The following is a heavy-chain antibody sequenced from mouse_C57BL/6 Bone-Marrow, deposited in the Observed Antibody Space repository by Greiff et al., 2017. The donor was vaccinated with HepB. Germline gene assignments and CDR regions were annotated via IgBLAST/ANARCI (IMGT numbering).Heavy chain of an antibody. J-gene: IGHJ3*01. CDR1: GYTFTSYW. V-gene: IGHV1-52*01. Sequence: QVQLQQSGAELVRPGSSVKLSCKASGYTFTSYWMHWVKQRPIQGLEWIGNIDPSDSETHYNQKFKDKATLTVDKSSSTAYMQLSSLTSEDSAVYYCARGDYYGSSFAYWGQGTLVTVSA. CDR2: IDPSDSET. CDR3: ARGDYYGSSFAY. D-gene: IGHD1-1*01.